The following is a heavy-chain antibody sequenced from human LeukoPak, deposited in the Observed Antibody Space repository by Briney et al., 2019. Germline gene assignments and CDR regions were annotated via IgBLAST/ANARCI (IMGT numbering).Heavy chain of an antibody. J-gene: IGHJ6*03. Sequence: ASVKVSCKASGYTFTSYYMHWVRQAPGQGLEWMGIINPSGGSTSYAQKFQGRVTMTRDMSTSTVYMELSSLRSEDTAVYYCAKDIGGPRSTYYYYMDVWGKGTTVTVSS. CDR3: AKDIGGPRSTYYYYMDV. CDR2: INPSGGST. V-gene: IGHV1-46*01. D-gene: IGHD3-10*01. CDR1: GYTFTSYY.